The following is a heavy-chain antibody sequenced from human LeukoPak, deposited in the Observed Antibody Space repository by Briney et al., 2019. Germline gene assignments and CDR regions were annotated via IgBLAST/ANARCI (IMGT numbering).Heavy chain of an antibody. J-gene: IGHJ4*02. CDR1: GGSFSGYY. CDR3: ASHTLVYYYDSSGYYPFDY. D-gene: IGHD3-22*01. CDR2: INHSGST. Sequence: SETLSLTCAVYGGSFSGYYWSWIRQPPGKGLEWIGEINHSGSTNYNPSLKSRVTISVDTSKNQFSLKLSSVTAADTAVYYCASHTLVYYYDSSGYYPFDYWGQGTLVTVSS. V-gene: IGHV4-34*01.